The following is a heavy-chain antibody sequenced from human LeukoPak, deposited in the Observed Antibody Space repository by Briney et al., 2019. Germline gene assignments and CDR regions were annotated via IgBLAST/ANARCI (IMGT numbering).Heavy chain of an antibody. CDR1: GGSISSHY. CDR3: ARHFRYESRSGAFDI. D-gene: IGHD3-22*01. V-gene: IGHV4-59*08. Sequence: PSETLSLTCTVSGGSISSHYWSWIRQPPGKGLEWIGYIYYSGSTNYNPSLKSRVTISVDTSKNQFSLKLSSVTAADTAVYYCARHFRYESRSGAFDIWGQGTMVTVSS. CDR2: IYYSGST. J-gene: IGHJ3*02.